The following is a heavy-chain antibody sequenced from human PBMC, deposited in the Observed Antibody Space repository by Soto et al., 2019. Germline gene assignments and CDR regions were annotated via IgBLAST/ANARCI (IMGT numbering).Heavy chain of an antibody. CDR1: GFTFRNYV. J-gene: IGHJ2*01. CDR2: ISGSGDAT. V-gene: IGHV3-23*01. D-gene: IGHD4-17*01. Sequence: GGSLRLSCEASGFTFRNYVMAWIRQAPGKGLEWVSGISGSGDATFYADSVEGRFTVSRDNSKNTLYLQMNSLGAEDTAVYYCAKPPTTKTTYNWYLDLWGRGTLVTVSS. CDR3: AKPPTTKTTYNWYLDL.